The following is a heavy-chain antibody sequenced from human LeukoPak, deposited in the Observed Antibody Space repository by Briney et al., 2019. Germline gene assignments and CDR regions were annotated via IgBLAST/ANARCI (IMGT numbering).Heavy chain of an antibody. D-gene: IGHD6-19*01. J-gene: IGHJ4*02. CDR1: GFTFSSYS. CDR2: ISSSSSYI. CDR3: ARDVPGIAVAGIFDY. Sequence: GGSLRLSCAASGFTFSSYSMNWVRQAPGKGLEWVSSISSSSSYIYYADSVKGRFTMSRDNAKNSLYLQMNSLRAEDTAVYYCARDVPGIAVAGIFDYWGQGTLVTVSS. V-gene: IGHV3-21*01.